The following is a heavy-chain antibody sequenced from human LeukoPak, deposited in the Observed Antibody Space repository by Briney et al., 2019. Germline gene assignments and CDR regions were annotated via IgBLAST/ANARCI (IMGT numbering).Heavy chain of an antibody. CDR1: GYSFTSYW. J-gene: IGHJ4*02. CDR2: IYPGDSDT. Sequence: GESLKISCKGSGYSFTSYWIGWVRQMPGKGLEWMGIIYPGDSDTRYSPSFQGQVTISADKSISTAYLQWSSLKASDTAMYYCASRVPHYYDSSGYYPNYFDYWGQGTLVTVSS. D-gene: IGHD3-22*01. V-gene: IGHV5-51*01. CDR3: ASRVPHYYDSSGYYPNYFDY.